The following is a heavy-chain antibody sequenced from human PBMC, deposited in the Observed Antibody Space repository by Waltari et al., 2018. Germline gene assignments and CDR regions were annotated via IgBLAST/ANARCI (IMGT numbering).Heavy chain of an antibody. D-gene: IGHD1-20*01. J-gene: IGHJ6*03. V-gene: IGHV4-34*01. Sequence: QVQLQQWGAGLLKSSETLSLTCAVYGGSFSGYYWSWIRQPPGKGLEWIGEINHSGSTNSNPSLTSRVTISVDPSKKQFSLKLSSVTAADSAVHFCARKVTETYYYYYYMDVWGKGTTVTIPS. CDR1: GGSFSGYY. CDR3: ARKVTETYYYYYYMDV. CDR2: INHSGST.